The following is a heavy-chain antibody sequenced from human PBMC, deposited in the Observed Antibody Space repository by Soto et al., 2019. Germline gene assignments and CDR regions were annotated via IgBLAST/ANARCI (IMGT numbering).Heavy chain of an antibody. CDR3: AKCGDYGFHFDY. CDR1: GGSISSGGYY. D-gene: IGHD4-17*01. Sequence: QVQLQESGPGLVKPSQTLSLTCSVSGGSISSGGYYWSWIRQHPGKGLEWIGYIYHSGSAYYNPSLXSXXTMSVDTSKNQFSLKLRSVTAADTAVYYCAKCGDYGFHFDYWGQGTLVTVSS. V-gene: IGHV4-31*03. J-gene: IGHJ4*02. CDR2: IYHSGSA.